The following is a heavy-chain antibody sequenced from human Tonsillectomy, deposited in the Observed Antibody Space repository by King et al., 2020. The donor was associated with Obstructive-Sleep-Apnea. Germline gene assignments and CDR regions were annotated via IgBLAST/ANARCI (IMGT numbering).Heavy chain of an antibody. CDR3: ARTSRTSYFDTSGHRLEY. D-gene: IGHD3-22*01. CDR2: IKQDGGEK. CDR1: GFTFSIYW. V-gene: IGHV3-7*03. J-gene: IGHJ4*02. Sequence: VQLVESGGGLVQPGGSLRLSCAASGFTFSIYWMSWVRQAPGKGLEWVATIKQDGGEKYYVDSVKGRFTISRDDAKNSLYLQMNSLGAEDTAIYYCARTSRTSYFDTSGHRLEYWGQGTLVTVSS.